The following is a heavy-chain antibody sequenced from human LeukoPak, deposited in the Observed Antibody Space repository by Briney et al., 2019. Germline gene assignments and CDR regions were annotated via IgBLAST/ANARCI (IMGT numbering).Heavy chain of an antibody. V-gene: IGHV3-23*01. Sequence: GGSLRLSCAASGFTFTTYAMSWVRQAPGKGLEWVSVISGSGDSTYYADSVKGRFTISRDNSKNTLYLQMNSLRAEDTAVYYCASYNFWSAYYYFDYRGQGSLVTVSS. J-gene: IGHJ4*02. CDR2: ISGSGDST. CDR3: ASYNFWSAYYYFDY. CDR1: GFTFTTYA. D-gene: IGHD3-3*01.